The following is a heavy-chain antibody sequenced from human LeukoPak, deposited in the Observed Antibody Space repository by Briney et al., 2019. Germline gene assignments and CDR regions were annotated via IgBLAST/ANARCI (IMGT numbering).Heavy chain of an antibody. V-gene: IGHV1-46*01. D-gene: IGHD1-26*01. J-gene: IGHJ6*02. CDR3: ARDGGGSNPSYYYYGMDV. CDR2: INPSGGST. CDR1: GYTFTSYY. Sequence: GASVKVSCKASGYTFTSYYMHWVRQAPGQGLEWMGIINPSGGSTSYAQKFQGRVTMTRDTSTSTVYMELSSLRSEDTAVYYCARDGGGSNPSYYYYGMDVWGQGTTVTVSS.